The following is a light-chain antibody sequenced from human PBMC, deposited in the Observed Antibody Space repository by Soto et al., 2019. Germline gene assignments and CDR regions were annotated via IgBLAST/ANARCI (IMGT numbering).Light chain of an antibody. Sequence: QSVLTQSASVSGSPGQSITISCTGTSSDVGIYNYVSWYQHHPGKVPRLIIYDVTHRPSGVSNRFSGSKSGNTASLTISGLQAEDEADYYCSSYSSTSTPVVFGGGTQLTVL. CDR2: DVT. V-gene: IGLV2-14*03. CDR3: SSYSSTSTPVV. CDR1: SSDVGIYNY. J-gene: IGLJ2*01.